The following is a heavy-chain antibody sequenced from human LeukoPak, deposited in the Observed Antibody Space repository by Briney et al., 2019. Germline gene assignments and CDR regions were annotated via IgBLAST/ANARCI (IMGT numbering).Heavy chain of an antibody. CDR1: GASISSVGYY. D-gene: IGHD5-24*01. V-gene: IGHV4-30-4*01. Sequence: SETLSLTCTVSGASISSVGYYWSWIRQPPGKGLEWIGYIYHTGITYYNPSLKSRVTISVGTSKNQFSLKLSSVPAADTAVYYCAGLYNYYFDYWGQGALVTVSS. J-gene: IGHJ4*02. CDR2: IYHTGIT. CDR3: AGLYNYYFDY.